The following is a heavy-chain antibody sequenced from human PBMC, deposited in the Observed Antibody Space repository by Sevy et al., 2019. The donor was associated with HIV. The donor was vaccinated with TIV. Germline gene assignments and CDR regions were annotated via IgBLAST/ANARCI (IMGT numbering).Heavy chain of an antibody. D-gene: IGHD1-26*01. Sequence: GGSLRLSCAASGFTFSSYVMSWVRQAPGKGLEWVSAISGSGGSTYYADSVKGRFTISRDNSKNTLYLQMNSLRAEDTAVYYCAKVGATLYYYYYYMDVWGKGTTVTVSS. CDR2: ISGSGGST. CDR1: GFTFSSYV. V-gene: IGHV3-23*01. CDR3: AKVGATLYYYYYYMDV. J-gene: IGHJ6*03.